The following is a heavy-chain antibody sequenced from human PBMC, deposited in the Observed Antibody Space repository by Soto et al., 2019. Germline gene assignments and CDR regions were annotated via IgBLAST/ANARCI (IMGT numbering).Heavy chain of an antibody. CDR1: GFTFSSYA. Sequence: GGSLRLSCAASGFTFSSYALHWVRQAPGKGLDWVAVISYDGSNKYYADSEKGRFTISRDNSKNTLYLQMNSLRAENTAVYYCARDQRFLEWLLSSDYYYYCMGVWGQGTTVTVSS. V-gene: IGHV3-30-3*01. CDR2: ISYDGSNK. D-gene: IGHD3-3*01. J-gene: IGHJ6*02. CDR3: ARDQRFLEWLLSSDYYYYCMGV.